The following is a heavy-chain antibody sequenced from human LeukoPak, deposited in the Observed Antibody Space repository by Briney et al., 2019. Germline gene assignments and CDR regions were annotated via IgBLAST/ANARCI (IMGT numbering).Heavy chain of an antibody. Sequence: ASVKVSCTASGYTFTSYGSSWVRQAGGQGLEWMGWISAYNGKTNYAQKFQGRVTMNTDTSTSTAYSEVRSLRSDDTAVYYCAREGSRFGELLDYWGQGTLVTVSS. CDR2: ISAYNGKT. D-gene: IGHD3-10*01. CDR3: AREGSRFGELLDY. CDR1: GYTFTSYG. J-gene: IGHJ4*02. V-gene: IGHV1-18*04.